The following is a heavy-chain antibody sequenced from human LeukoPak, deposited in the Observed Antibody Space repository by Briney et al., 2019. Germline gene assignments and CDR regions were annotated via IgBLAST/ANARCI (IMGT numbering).Heavy chain of an antibody. J-gene: IGHJ4*02. D-gene: IGHD3-10*01. Sequence: SVKVSCKASGGTFSSYAISWVRQAPGQGLEWMGGIIPIFGTANYAQKFQGRVTITADESTSTAYMELSSLRSEDTAVYYCASSDYYGSGSYYRNYWGQGTLVTVSS. CDR2: IIPIFGTA. V-gene: IGHV1-69*01. CDR1: GGTFSSYA. CDR3: ASSDYYGSGSYYRNY.